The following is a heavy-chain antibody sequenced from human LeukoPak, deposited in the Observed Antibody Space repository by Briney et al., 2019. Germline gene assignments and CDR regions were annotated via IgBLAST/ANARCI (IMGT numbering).Heavy chain of an antibody. Sequence: GGSLRLSCSASGLTFSSHGMNWVRQAPGKGLEYLSAISRNGESAYYADSVKGRFTVSRDNSNNTLYLHMTSLKVEDTAVYFCWVNYHNDIYPFDFWAQGALVTV. CDR1: GLTFSSHG. CDR2: ISRNGESA. J-gene: IGHJ4*02. V-gene: IGHV3-64D*06. D-gene: IGHD3-16*02. CDR3: WVNYHNDIYPFDF.